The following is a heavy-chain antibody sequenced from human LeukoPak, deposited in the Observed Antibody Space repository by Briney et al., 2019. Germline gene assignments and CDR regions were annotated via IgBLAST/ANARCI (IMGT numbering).Heavy chain of an antibody. CDR3: ARDRYSSSSGIEY. CDR1: GFTFSSYG. D-gene: IGHD6-6*01. Sequence: PGGSLRLSCAASGFTFSSYGMHWLRQAPGKGLEWVAVIWDDGSNIYYADSVKGRFTNSRDNSKNTLYLHMNSLRVEDTAVYYCARDRYSSSSGIEYWGQGTLVTVSS. CDR2: IWDDGSNI. V-gene: IGHV3-33*01. J-gene: IGHJ4*02.